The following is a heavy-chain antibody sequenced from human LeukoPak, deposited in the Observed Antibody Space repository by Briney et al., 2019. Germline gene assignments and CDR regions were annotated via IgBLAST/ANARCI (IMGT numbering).Heavy chain of an antibody. CDR2: IKQDGSEK. Sequence: GGPLRLSCAASGFTFSSYWMSWIRQAPGKGLEWVANIKQDGSEKYYVDSVKGRFTISRDNAKNSLYLQMNSLRAEDTAVYYCARDSHYYYYMDVWGKGTTVTVSS. CDR3: ARDSHYYYYMDV. CDR1: GFTFSSYW. J-gene: IGHJ6*03. V-gene: IGHV3-7*01.